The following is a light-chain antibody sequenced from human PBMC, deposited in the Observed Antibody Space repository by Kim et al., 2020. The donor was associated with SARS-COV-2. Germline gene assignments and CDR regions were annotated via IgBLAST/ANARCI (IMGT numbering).Light chain of an antibody. CDR2: GAS. CDR3: QQYKNWPPIT. V-gene: IGKV3D-15*01. J-gene: IGKJ5*01. CDR1: QSVSTD. Sequence: EVVMTQSPATLSVSPGERATLSCRASQSVSTDLAWYQQKSGQAPRLLIHGASTRATGIPARFSGSGSGTEFTLTISGLQSEDLAVYYCQQYKNWPPITFGQGTRLEIK.